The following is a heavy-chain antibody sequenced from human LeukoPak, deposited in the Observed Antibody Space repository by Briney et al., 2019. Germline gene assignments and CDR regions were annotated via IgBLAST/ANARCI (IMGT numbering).Heavy chain of an antibody. J-gene: IGHJ6*02. V-gene: IGHV3-21*01. CDR1: GFTFSSYS. CDR2: SSSSGTYI. D-gene: IGHD3-10*01. Sequence: KSGGSLRLSCAASGFTFSSYSMNWVRQAPGKGLEWVSASSSSGTYIYYTDSVKGRFTVSRDNAKNSVFLQLNSLRAEDTAVYYCARVSIWFGTTEHGMDVWGQGTTVTVS. CDR3: ARVSIWFGTTEHGMDV.